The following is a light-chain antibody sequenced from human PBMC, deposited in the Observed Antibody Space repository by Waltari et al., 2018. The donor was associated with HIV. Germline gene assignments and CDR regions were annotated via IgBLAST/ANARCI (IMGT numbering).Light chain of an antibody. V-gene: IGKV4-1*01. CDR1: QSVLYSSNNKNY. CDR3: QQHYSTPPA. J-gene: IGKJ1*01. Sequence: DIVMTQSPDSLAVSLGERATINCKSSQSVLYSSNNKNYLAWYQQKPGQPPKLLIYWASTRESGVPDRVSGSGSGTDFTLTISSLQAEDVAVYYCQQHYSTPPAFGQGTKVEIK. CDR2: WAS.